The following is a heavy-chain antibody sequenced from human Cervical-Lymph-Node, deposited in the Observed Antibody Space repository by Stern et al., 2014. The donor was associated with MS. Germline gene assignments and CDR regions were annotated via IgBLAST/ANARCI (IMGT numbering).Heavy chain of an antibody. CDR2: IYSTGTT. CDR3: ARGGEGWNSYYFDY. J-gene: IGHJ4*02. D-gene: IGHD1-7*01. V-gene: IGHV4-61*02. CDR1: GGSITSGSYY. Sequence: QLQLQESGPGLVKPSQTLSLSCSVSGGSITSGSYYWTWIRQPAGKGPEWIGSIYSTGTTNYNPSLNSRVSMSLDTSENPFSLKVISVTAADTAVYYCARGGEGWNSYYFDYWGQGTLVTVSS.